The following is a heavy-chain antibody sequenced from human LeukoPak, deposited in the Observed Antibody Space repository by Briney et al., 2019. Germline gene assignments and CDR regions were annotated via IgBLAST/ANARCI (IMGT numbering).Heavy chain of an antibody. CDR3: AELGITMIGGV. J-gene: IGHJ6*04. CDR1: GFTFSSYA. D-gene: IGHD3-10*02. CDR2: FSGGGGST. V-gene: IGHV3-23*01. Sequence: PGGSLRLSCAASGFTFSSYAMNWVRQAPGKGLEWVSAFSGGGGSTYYADSVKGRFTISRDNARNSLYLQMNSLRAEDTAVYYCAELGITMIGGVWGKGTTVTISS.